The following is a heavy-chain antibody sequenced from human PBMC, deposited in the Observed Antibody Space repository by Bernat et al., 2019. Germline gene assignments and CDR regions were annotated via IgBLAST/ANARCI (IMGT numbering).Heavy chain of an antibody. V-gene: IGHV5-51*03. CDR3: ARLDYYDSSGYWYPFDY. CDR1: GYSFTSYW. CDR2: IYPCDSDT. D-gene: IGHD3-22*01. J-gene: IGHJ4*02. Sequence: EVQLVQSGAEVKKPGESLKISCKGSGYSFTSYWIGWVRQMPGKGLEWMGIIYPCDSDTRYSPSFQGQVTISADKSSSTAYLQWSSLKASDTAMYYCARLDYYDSSGYWYPFDYWGQGTLVTVSS.